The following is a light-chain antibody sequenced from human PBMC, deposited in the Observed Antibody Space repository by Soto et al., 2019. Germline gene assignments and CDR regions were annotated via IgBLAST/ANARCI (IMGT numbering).Light chain of an antibody. CDR1: QSISNY. V-gene: IGKV3-11*01. CDR3: QHRSNWAPS. J-gene: IGKJ4*01. CDR2: EAS. Sequence: EIVLTQSPATLSLSPGHRDTLSCRASQSISNYVAWYQQKPCQAPRLLIYEASNTATGIPARFSGSGSATDVTLTISSLGPEDFAICYCQHRSNWAPSFGGGTQVEIK.